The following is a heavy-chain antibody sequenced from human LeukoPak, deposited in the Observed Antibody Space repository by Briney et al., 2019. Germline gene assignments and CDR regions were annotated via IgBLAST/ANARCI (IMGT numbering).Heavy chain of an antibody. D-gene: IGHD2-15*01. CDR1: GYTFTSYD. V-gene: IGHV1-8*01. Sequence: ASVKVSCKASGYTFTSYDINWVRQATGQGLEWMGWMNPNSGNTGYAQKFQGRVTMTRNTSISTAYMELSSLRSEDTAVYYCARAGYCSGGSCLDWFDPWAQGTLVTVSS. CDR3: ARAGYCSGGSCLDWFDP. CDR2: MNPNSGNT. J-gene: IGHJ5*02.